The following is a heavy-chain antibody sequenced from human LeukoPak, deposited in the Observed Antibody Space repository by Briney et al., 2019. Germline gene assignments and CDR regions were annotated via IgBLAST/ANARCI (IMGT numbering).Heavy chain of an antibody. CDR2: INWNGGST. Sequence: GGSLRLSCAASGFTFDDYGMSWVRQAPGKGLEWVSGINWNGGSTGYADSVKGRFTISRDNSKNTLYLQMNSLRAEDTAVYYCASSPYSSSPPFDYWGQGTLVTVSS. CDR1: GFTFDDYG. J-gene: IGHJ4*02. D-gene: IGHD6-13*01. V-gene: IGHV3-20*04. CDR3: ASSPYSSSPPFDY.